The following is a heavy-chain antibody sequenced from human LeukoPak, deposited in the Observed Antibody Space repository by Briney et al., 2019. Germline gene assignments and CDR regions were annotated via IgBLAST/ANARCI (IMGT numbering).Heavy chain of an antibody. Sequence: GGSLRLSCAASGFSFSEAAIHWVRQAPGKGLEWVAVISYDGSNKYYADSVKGRFTISRDNSKNTLYLQMNSLRAEDTAVYYCARGADILTGYYILYGMDVWGQGTTVTVSS. CDR1: GFSFSEAA. CDR3: ARGADILTGYYILYGMDV. J-gene: IGHJ6*02. CDR2: ISYDGSNK. D-gene: IGHD3-9*01. V-gene: IGHV3-30-3*01.